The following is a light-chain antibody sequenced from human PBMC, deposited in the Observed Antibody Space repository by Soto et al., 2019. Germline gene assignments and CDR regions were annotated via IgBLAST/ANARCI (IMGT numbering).Light chain of an antibody. CDR3: QQYSSSPLT. V-gene: IGKV3-20*01. CDR1: QSVSNNY. J-gene: IGKJ1*01. Sequence: EIVLTHSPGTLSLSPGERATLSCRTSQSVSNNYLAWYQQKPGQAPRLVIYGASSRATGIPDRFSASGSGTDFTLTISRLEPEDFAVYYCQQYSSSPLTFGQGTKVEIK. CDR2: GAS.